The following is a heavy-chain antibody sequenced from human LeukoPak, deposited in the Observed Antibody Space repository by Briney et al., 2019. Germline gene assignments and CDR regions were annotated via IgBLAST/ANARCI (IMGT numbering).Heavy chain of an antibody. D-gene: IGHD6-6*01. CDR2: IYYSGST. CDR3: ARGARSLAAYYYYYMDV. CDR1: GALISSGSYY. Sequence: PSETLSLTCTVSGALISSGSYYWSWIRQPPGKGLEWIGYIYYSGSTNYNPSLKSRVTISVDTSKNQFSLKLSSVTAADTAVYYCARGARSLAAYYYYYMDVWGKGTTVTVSS. V-gene: IGHV4-61*01. J-gene: IGHJ6*03.